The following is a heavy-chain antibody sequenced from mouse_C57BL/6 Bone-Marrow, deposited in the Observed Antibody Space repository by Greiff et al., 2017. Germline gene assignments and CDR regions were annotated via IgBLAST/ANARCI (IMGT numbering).Heavy chain of an antibody. Sequence: VQLVASGGGLVKPGGSLKLSCAASGFTFSDYGMHWVRQAPEKGLEWVAYISSGRSTIYYAETVKGRFTISRDNAKNTLFLQMTSLRSEDTAMYYCSGLGFDYWGQGTTLTVSS. CDR1: GFTFSDYG. D-gene: IGHD4-1*01. V-gene: IGHV5-17*01. CDR3: SGLGFDY. CDR2: ISSGRSTI. J-gene: IGHJ2*01.